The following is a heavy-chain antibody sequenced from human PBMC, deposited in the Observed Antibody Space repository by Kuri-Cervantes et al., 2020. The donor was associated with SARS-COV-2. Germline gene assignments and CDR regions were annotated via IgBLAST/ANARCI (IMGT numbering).Heavy chain of an antibody. CDR1: GFTFDDYT. CDR2: ISYDGSNK. CDR3: ARDSDIVVVPAAILGGTLDY. Sequence: GGSLRLSCAASGFTFDDYTMHWVRQPPGKGLEWVAVISYDGSNKYYADSVKGRFTISRDNSKNTLYLQMNSLRAEDTAVYYCARDSDIVVVPAAILGGTLDYWGQGTLVTVSS. V-gene: IGHV3-30-3*01. J-gene: IGHJ4*02. D-gene: IGHD2-2*02.